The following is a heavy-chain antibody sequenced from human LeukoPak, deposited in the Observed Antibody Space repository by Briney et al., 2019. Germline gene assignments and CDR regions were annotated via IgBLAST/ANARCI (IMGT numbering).Heavy chain of an antibody. D-gene: IGHD5/OR15-5a*01. Sequence: GGSLRLSCAASGFIFSNYWMSWVRLAPGRGLEWVANIKQDGSEEYYVDSVKGRFTISRDNAKNSMYLQMNSLRADDTAVYYCARIFSVYYVFDYWGQGAPVTASS. CDR2: IKQDGSEE. J-gene: IGHJ4*02. CDR3: ARIFSVYYVFDY. CDR1: GFIFSNYW. V-gene: IGHV3-7*01.